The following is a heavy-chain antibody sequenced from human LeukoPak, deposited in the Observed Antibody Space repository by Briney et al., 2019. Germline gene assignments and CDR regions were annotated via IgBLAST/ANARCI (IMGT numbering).Heavy chain of an antibody. CDR1: GFTFSSYA. V-gene: IGHV3-23*01. J-gene: IGHJ6*02. CDR3: ARAWPYHYYGMDV. CDR2: ISGSGGST. Sequence: GGSLRLSCAASGFTFSSYAMSWVRQAPGKGLEWVSAISGSGGSTYYADSVKGRFTISRDNAKNSLYLQMNSLRAEDTAVYYCARAWPYHYYGMDVWGQGTTVTVSS.